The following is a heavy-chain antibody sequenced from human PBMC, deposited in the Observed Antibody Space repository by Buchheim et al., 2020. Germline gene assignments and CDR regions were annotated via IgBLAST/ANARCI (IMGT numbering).Heavy chain of an antibody. Sequence: EVQLVESGGGLVQPGGSLRLSCAASGFTFSSYSMNWVRQGPGKGLEWVSYISSSSRTVYYADSVKGRFTISRDNAKNSLYLQMNSLRAEDTAVYYCARDLYFYDSSGYYYWGQGTL. V-gene: IGHV3-48*01. CDR1: GFTFSSYS. CDR2: ISSSSRTV. D-gene: IGHD3-22*01. CDR3: ARDLYFYDSSGYYY. J-gene: IGHJ4*02.